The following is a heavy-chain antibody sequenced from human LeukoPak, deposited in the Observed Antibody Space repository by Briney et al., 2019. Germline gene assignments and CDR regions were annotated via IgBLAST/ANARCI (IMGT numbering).Heavy chain of an antibody. D-gene: IGHD6-13*01. V-gene: IGHV3-48*03. Sequence: GGSLRLSCAGSGFTFSNYAMSWVRQAPGKGLEWVSYISSSGRTIYYADSVKGRFTISRDNAKNLLYLQMNSLRAEDTAVYYCQGAAAASFDYWGQGTLVTVSS. CDR1: GFTFSNYA. CDR3: QGAAAASFDY. CDR2: ISSSGRTI. J-gene: IGHJ4*02.